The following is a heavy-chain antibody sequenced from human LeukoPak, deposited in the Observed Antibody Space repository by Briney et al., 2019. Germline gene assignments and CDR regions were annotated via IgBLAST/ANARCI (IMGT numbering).Heavy chain of an antibody. CDR1: GGSFSVYY. CDR3: ARGRGIAAAIDY. CDR2: VNDSGST. D-gene: IGHD6-13*01. V-gene: IGHV4-34*01. Sequence: SETLSFTCVVYGGSFSVYYWSWIRQPPGKGLEWIGEVNDSGSTNYNPSLKSRVTLSVDTSKNQFSLKLSSVTAADTAVYYCARGRGIAAAIDYWGQGTLVTVSS. J-gene: IGHJ4*02.